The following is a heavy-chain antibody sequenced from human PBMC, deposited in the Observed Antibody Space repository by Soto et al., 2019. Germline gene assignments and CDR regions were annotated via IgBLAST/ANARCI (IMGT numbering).Heavy chain of an antibody. CDR3: AKDRGNPYYFDY. Sequence: PGGSLRLSCAASGFTSSSYAMSWVRQAPGKGLEWVSAISGSGGSTYYADSVKGRFTISRDNSKNTLYLQMNSLRAEDTAVYYCAKDRGNPYYFDYWGQGTLVTVSS. CDR1: GFTSSSYA. V-gene: IGHV3-23*01. D-gene: IGHD3-10*01. J-gene: IGHJ4*02. CDR2: ISGSGGST.